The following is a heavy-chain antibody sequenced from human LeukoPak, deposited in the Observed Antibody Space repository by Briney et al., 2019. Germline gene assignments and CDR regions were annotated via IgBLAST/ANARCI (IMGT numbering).Heavy chain of an antibody. D-gene: IGHD2-21*01. V-gene: IGHV4-34*01. CDR2: INHSGST. J-gene: IGHJ4*02. Sequence: SETLSLTCAVYGGSFSGDYWSWLRQSPGKGLEWIGEINHSGSTKYNPSLKSRLSISVDTSKNQFSLKLSSVTAADTAVYYCARDGGYCDGNSCYSDNWGQGTLVTVSS. CDR3: ARDGGYCDGNSCYSDN. CDR1: GGSFSGDY.